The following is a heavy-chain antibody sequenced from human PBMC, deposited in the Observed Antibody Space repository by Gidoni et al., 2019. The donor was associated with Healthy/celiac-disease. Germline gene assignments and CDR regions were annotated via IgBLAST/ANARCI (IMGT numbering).Heavy chain of an antibody. CDR1: VFTFSSYA. CDR3: VKGTGGLAKLTAVVD. V-gene: IGHV3-64D*08. D-gene: IGHD2-15*01. J-gene: IGHJ4*02. CDR2: ISRNGGST. Sequence: EVQLVESGGGLVQPGGSLRLSCSASVFTFSSYAMHWVRQAPGKGLEYVSAISRNGGSTYYADSVKGRFTISRDNSKNTLYLQMSSLRAEDTAVYYCVKGTGGLAKLTAVVDWGQGTLVTVSS.